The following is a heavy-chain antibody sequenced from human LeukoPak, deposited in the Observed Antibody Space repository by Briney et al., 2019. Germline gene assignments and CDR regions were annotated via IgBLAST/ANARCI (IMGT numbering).Heavy chain of an antibody. CDR3: ASLGYTTATTGS. V-gene: IGHV4-39*01. Sequence: SETLSLTCTVSGGSISSSSYYWGWIRQPPGKGLEWIGSIYYSGSTYYNPSLKSRVTISVDTSKNPFSLKLSSVTAADTAVYYCASLGYTTATTGSWGQGTLVTVSS. D-gene: IGHD4-17*01. CDR2: IYYSGST. J-gene: IGHJ4*02. CDR1: GGSISSSSYY.